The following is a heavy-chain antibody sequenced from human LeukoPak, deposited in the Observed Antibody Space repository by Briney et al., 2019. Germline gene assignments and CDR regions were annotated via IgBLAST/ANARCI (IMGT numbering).Heavy chain of an antibody. J-gene: IGHJ5*02. CDR2: ISSNGGST. V-gene: IGHV3-64*01. CDR1: GFTFSSYA. D-gene: IGHD5-18*01. CDR3: ARAAMVTGPNWFDP. Sequence: PGGSLRLSCAASGFTFSSYAMHWVRQAPGKGLEYVSAISSNGGSTYYANSVKGRFTISRDNYKNTLYLQMGSLRAEHMAVYYCARAAMVTGPNWFDPWGQGTLVTVSS.